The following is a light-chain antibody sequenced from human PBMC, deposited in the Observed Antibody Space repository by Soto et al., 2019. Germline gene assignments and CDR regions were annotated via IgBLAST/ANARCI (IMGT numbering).Light chain of an antibody. CDR1: QRISEW. CDR2: AAS. CDR3: QQYYSFPWT. J-gene: IGKJ1*01. V-gene: IGKV1-5*01. Sequence: DIQMTQSPSTLSASVGDRVTITCRASQRISEWLAWYQQKPGKAPKLLIYAASTLQSGVPSRFSGSGSGTDFTLTISCLQSEDFATYYCQQYYSFPWTFGQGTKVDIK.